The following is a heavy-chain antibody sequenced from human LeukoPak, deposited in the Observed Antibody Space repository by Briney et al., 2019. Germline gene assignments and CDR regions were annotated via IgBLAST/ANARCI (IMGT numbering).Heavy chain of an antibody. CDR3: ANNGATFGVFDY. J-gene: IGHJ4*02. Sequence: GGSLRLSCAASGFTVSSNYMSWVRQAPGKGLEWVSVIYSGGSTYYADSVKGRFTISRDNSKNTLYLQMSSLRAEDTAVYFCANNGATFGVFDYWGQGTLVTVSS. D-gene: IGHD3-3*01. V-gene: IGHV3-53*01. CDR2: IYSGGST. CDR1: GFTVSSNY.